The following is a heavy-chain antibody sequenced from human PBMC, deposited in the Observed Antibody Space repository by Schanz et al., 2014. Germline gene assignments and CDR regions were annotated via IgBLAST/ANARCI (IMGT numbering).Heavy chain of an antibody. CDR1: GFSFVDAW. CDR3: VRIYSGYSGGYLDY. V-gene: IGHV3-7*01. Sequence: EVQVVESGGGLVQPGGSLRLSCAASGFSFVDAWMSWVRQAPGRGLEWVATIKKDGSEKYNVDAVKGRFTISRDNAKNSLYLQMSSLRAEDTAVYYCVRIYSGYSGGYLDYWGQGTLVTVSS. D-gene: IGHD5-12*01. J-gene: IGHJ4*02. CDR2: IKKDGSEK.